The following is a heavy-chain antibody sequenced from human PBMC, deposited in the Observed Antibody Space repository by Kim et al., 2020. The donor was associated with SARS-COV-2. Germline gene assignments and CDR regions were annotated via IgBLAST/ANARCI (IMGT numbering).Heavy chain of an antibody. Sequence: NYAQKCQGRVTITADESTSTAYMELSSLTSEDTAVYYCARDIPRLGWFDPWGQGTLVTVSS. V-gene: IGHV1-69*01. J-gene: IGHJ5*02. CDR3: ARDIPRLGWFDP. D-gene: IGHD6-19*01.